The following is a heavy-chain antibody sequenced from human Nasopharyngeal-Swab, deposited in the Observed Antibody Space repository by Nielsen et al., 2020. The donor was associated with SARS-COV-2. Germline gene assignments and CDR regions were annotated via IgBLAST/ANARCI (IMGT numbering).Heavy chain of an antibody. CDR3: VKDLRGRYGFES. D-gene: IGHD3-16*01. CDR1: GFTFSSYG. V-gene: IGHV3-33*06. CDR2: IWYDGSNK. J-gene: IGHJ3*02. Sequence: GGSLRLSCAASGFTFSSYGMHWVRQAPGKGLEWVAVIWYDGSNKYYADSVKGRFTISRDNSKNTLYLQMNSLRAEDTAVYWCVKDLRGRYGFESWGQGTMVTVPS.